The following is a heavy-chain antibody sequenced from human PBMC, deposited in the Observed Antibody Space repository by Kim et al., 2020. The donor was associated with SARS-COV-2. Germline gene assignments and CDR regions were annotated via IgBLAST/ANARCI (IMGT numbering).Heavy chain of an antibody. J-gene: IGHJ6*02. V-gene: IGHV4-39*01. CDR2: IYYSGST. D-gene: IGHD3-22*01. Sequence: SETLSLTCTVSGGSISSTSYLWGWIRLPPGKGLEWIGSIYYSGSTYYNPSLKSRVTISVDTSKNQFSLQVTSVTAADTAVYYCARHLTSYYYDSSGHLTTGSYGMDGWGQGTAVTVSS. CDR3: ARHLTSYYYDSSGHLTTGSYGMDG. CDR1: GGSISSTSYL.